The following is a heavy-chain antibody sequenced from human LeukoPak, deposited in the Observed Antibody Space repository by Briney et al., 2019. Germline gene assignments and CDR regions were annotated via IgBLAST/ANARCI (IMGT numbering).Heavy chain of an antibody. CDR1: GYTFTGYY. V-gene: IGHV1-2*02. Sequence: ASVKVSCKASGYTFTGYYMHWVRQAPGQGLEWMGWINPNSGGTNYAQKFKGRVTMTRDTSISTAYMELSRLRSDDTAVYYCAREDIVVVPANYYYYMDVWGKGTTVTVSS. J-gene: IGHJ6*03. CDR3: AREDIVVVPANYYYYMDV. D-gene: IGHD2-2*01. CDR2: INPNSGGT.